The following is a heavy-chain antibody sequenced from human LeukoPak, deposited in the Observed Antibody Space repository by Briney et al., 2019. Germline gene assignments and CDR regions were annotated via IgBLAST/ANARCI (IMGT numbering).Heavy chain of an antibody. Sequence: GGSLRLSCVASGFTVSSSFMSWVRQSPGKGLEWVALIYSGGATHYADSVKGRFTISRDNAKNSLYLQMNSLRAEDTAVYYCARGYCSSTSCYTGIDYWGQGTLVTVSS. V-gene: IGHV3-66*01. J-gene: IGHJ4*02. D-gene: IGHD2-2*02. CDR1: GFTVSSSF. CDR3: ARGYCSSTSCYTGIDY. CDR2: IYSGGAT.